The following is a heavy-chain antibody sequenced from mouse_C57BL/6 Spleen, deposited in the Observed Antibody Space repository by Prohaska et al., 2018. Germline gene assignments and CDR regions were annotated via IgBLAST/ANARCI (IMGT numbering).Heavy chain of an antibody. CDR1: SYTFTSYW. Sequence: QVQLQQPGAELVKPGASVKVSCKASSYTFTSYWMHWVKQRPGQGLEWIGRIHPSVSDTNYNQKFKGKATLTVDKSSSSAYMQHSSLTSEDFAVYYCAIARRDYDVPSYAMDYWGQGTSVTVSS. J-gene: IGHJ4*01. D-gene: IGHD2-4*01. CDR2: IHPSVSDT. V-gene: IGHV1-74*01. CDR3: AIARRDYDVPSYAMDY.